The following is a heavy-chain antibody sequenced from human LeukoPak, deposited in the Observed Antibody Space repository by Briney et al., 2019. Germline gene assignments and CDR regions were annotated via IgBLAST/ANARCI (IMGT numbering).Heavy chain of an antibody. D-gene: IGHD5-12*01. J-gene: IGHJ6*02. V-gene: IGHV3-23*01. Sequence: GGSLRLSCAASGFTFSSYAMSWVRQAPGKGLEWVSAISGSGGSTYYADSVKGRFTISRDNSKNTLYLQMNSLRAEDTAVYYCAKGDGGYGATHGYYGMDVWGQGTTVTVSS. CDR2: ISGSGGST. CDR3: AKGDGGYGATHGYYGMDV. CDR1: GFTFSSYA.